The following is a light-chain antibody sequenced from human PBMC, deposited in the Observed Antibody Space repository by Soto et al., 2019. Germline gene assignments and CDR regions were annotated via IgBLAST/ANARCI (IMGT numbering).Light chain of an antibody. Sequence: QPVLTQSPSASASLGASVKLSCTLSSGHSNNAVAWLQQQPEKGPRYLMKLNSDGSHTKGDGIPDRFSGSSSGAERYLTISSLQSEDEADYYCQTWGTGIKVFGAGTKLTVL. CDR2: LNSDGSH. CDR3: QTWGTGIKV. J-gene: IGLJ3*02. V-gene: IGLV4-69*01. CDR1: SGHSNNA.